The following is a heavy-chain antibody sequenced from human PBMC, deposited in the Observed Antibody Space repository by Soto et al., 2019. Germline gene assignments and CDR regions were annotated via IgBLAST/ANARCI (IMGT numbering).Heavy chain of an antibody. V-gene: IGHV3-30-3*01. J-gene: IGHJ6*02. CDR1: GFTFSSYA. Sequence: PGGSLRLSCAASGFTFSSYAMHWVRQAPGKGLEWVAVISYDGSNKYYADSVKGRFTISRDNSKNTLYLQMNSLRAEDTAVYYCARGLAAAGTLKAPVWGQGTTATVSS. CDR2: ISYDGSNK. D-gene: IGHD6-13*01. CDR3: ARGLAAAGTLKAPV.